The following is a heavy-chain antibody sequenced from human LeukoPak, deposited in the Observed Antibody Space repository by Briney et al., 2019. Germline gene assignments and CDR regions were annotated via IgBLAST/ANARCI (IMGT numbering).Heavy chain of an antibody. V-gene: IGHV3-21*01. Sequence: GGSLRLSCAASGFTFSSYSMNWVRQAPGKGLEWVSSISSSSSYIYYADSVKGRFTISRDNAKNSLYLQVNSLRAEDTAVYYCARAFSGYCSGGSCYDGYYFDYWGQGTLVTVSS. CDR3: ARAFSGYCSGGSCYDGYYFDY. CDR2: ISSSSSYI. J-gene: IGHJ4*02. D-gene: IGHD2-15*01. CDR1: GFTFSSYS.